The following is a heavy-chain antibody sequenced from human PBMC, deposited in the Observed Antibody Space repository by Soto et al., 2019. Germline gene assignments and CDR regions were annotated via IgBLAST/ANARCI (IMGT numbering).Heavy chain of an antibody. Sequence: KSSETLSLTCTVSGGSISSSSYYWGWIRQPPGKGLEWIGSIYYSGSTYYNPSLKSRVTISVDTSKNQFSLKLSSVTAADTAVYYCASRRGPYCSGGSCPWNWFDPWGQGTLVTVSS. CDR1: GGSISSSSYY. J-gene: IGHJ5*02. V-gene: IGHV4-39*01. CDR2: IYYSGST. D-gene: IGHD2-15*01. CDR3: ASRRGPYCSGGSCPWNWFDP.